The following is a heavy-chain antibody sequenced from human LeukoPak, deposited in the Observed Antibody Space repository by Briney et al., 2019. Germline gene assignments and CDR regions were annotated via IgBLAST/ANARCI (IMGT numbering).Heavy chain of an antibody. D-gene: IGHD2/OR15-2a*01. CDR2: ISSSSTTI. J-gene: IGHJ5*02. CDR3: ARGKTSQNIVTRKTYNWFDP. Sequence: GGSLRLSCAASGYTFSSYSMGWVRQAPGKGLEWVSYISSSSTTIYYADSVKGRFTISRDTAKNSLYLQMKSLRAEDTAVYYCARGKTSQNIVTRKTYNWFDPWGQGTLVTVSS. CDR1: GYTFSSYS. V-gene: IGHV3-48*01.